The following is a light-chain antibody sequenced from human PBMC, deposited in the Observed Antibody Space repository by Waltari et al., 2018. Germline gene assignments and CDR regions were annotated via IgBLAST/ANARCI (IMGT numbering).Light chain of an antibody. J-gene: IGKJ1*01. Sequence: DIQMTQSPSSLSASVGDRVTITCRASQSISSYLNWYQQKPGKAPKLLIYAASSLQSGVPSRFSGSGSGTDFTLTISRLQPEDFATYYCQQSYSLRRTFGQGTKVEIK. CDR1: QSISSY. CDR3: QQSYSLRRT. V-gene: IGKV1-39*01. CDR2: AAS.